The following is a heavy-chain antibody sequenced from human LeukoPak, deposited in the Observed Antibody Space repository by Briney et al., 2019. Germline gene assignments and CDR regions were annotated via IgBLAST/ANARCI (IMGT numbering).Heavy chain of an antibody. J-gene: IGHJ4*02. CDR3: ARDLDSSGYYPDY. CDR1: GFTFSSNW. V-gene: IGHV3-7*01. CDR2: IKPDGSAE. D-gene: IGHD3-22*01. Sequence: GGSLRLSCATSGFTFSSNWMSWVRHAPGRGLDWVANIKPDGSAEYYAASVKGRFTVSRDNAKNSLYLQMNSLRVEDTAVYYCARDLDSSGYYPDYWGQGTLVTVSS.